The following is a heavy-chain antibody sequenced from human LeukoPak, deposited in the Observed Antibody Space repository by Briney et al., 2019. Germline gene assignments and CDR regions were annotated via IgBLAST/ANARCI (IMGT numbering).Heavy chain of an antibody. V-gene: IGHV3-30*04. CDR1: GFTFSSYA. Sequence: GRSLRLTCAASGFTFSSYAMHWVRQAPGKGLEWVAVISYDGSNKYYADSVKGRFTISRDNSKNTLYLQMNSLRAEDTAMYYCARGPSLLRYYYGMDVWGQGTTVTVSS. J-gene: IGHJ6*02. CDR3: ARGPSLLRYYYGMDV. CDR2: ISYDGSNK.